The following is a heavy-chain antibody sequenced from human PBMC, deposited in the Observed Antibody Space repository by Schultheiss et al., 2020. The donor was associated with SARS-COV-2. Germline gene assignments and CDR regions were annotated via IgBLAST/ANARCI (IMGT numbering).Heavy chain of an antibody. J-gene: IGHJ6*02. Sequence: SQTLSLTCTVSGGSISSGDYYWSWVRQPPGKGLEWIGYIYYSGSTYYNPSLKSRVTISVETSKNQFSLKLNSVTPADTAVYYCASDGAGYHYDRSGYYFNYGMDVWGQGTTVTVSS. D-gene: IGHD3-22*01. CDR3: ASDGAGYHYDRSGYYFNYGMDV. CDR1: GGSISSGDYY. V-gene: IGHV4-30-4*01. CDR2: IYYSGST.